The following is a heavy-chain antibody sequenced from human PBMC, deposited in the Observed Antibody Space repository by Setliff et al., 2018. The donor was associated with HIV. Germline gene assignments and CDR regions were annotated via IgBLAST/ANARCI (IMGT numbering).Heavy chain of an antibody. Sequence: PSETLSLTCTVSGGSISSGSYYWSWIRQPAGKGLEWTGRIYTSGSTNYNPSLKSRVTISVDTSKNQFSLKLSSVTAADTAVYYCARSEMATITAHFDYWGQGTLVTVSS. J-gene: IGHJ4*02. CDR2: IYTSGST. CDR1: GGSISSGSYY. CDR3: ARSEMATITAHFDY. V-gene: IGHV4-61*02. D-gene: IGHD5-12*01.